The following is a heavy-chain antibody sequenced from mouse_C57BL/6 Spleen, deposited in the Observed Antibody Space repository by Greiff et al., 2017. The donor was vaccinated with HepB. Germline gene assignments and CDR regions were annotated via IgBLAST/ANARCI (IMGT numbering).Heavy chain of an antibody. Sequence: EVHLVESGGGLVQPGGSLSLSCAASGFTFTDYYMSWVRQPPGKALEWLGFIRNKANGYTTEYSASVKGRFTISRDNSQSILYLQMNALRAEDSATYYCARYGELRPHYFDYWGQGTTLTVSS. D-gene: IGHD3-2*02. V-gene: IGHV7-3*01. CDR3: ARYGELRPHYFDY. J-gene: IGHJ2*01. CDR1: GFTFTDYY. CDR2: IRNKANGYTT.